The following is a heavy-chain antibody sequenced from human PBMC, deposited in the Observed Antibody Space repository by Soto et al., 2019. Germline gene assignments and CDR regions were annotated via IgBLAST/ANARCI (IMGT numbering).Heavy chain of an antibody. D-gene: IGHD5-12*01. CDR2: IYYSGST. V-gene: IGHV4-59*01. CDR1: GGSISSYY. CDR3: ARAGYSGYDLAH. Sequence: SETLSLTCTVSGGSISSYYWSWIRQPPGKGLEWIGYIYYSGSTNYNPSLKSRVTISVDTSKNQFSLKLSSVTAADTAVYYCARAGYSGYDLAHWGQGTLVTVSS. J-gene: IGHJ4*02.